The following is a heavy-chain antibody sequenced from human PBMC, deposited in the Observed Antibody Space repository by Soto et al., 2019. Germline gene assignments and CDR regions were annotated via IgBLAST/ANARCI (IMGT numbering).Heavy chain of an antibody. Sequence: GGSLRLSCAAPGLTVSNKWMTWVRQAPGKGLEWVSAIYGDDNTRYADSVNGRFTISSDSSKNMIYLQMNSLRVDDTAVYYCAGRTNDYKSAFDKWGQGTTVTVSS. CDR3: AGRTNDYKSAFDK. J-gene: IGHJ3*02. CDR2: IYGDDNT. CDR1: GLTVSNKW. V-gene: IGHV3-66*01. D-gene: IGHD4-17*01.